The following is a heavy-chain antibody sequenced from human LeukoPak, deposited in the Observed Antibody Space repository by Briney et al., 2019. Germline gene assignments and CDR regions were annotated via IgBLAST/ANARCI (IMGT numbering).Heavy chain of an antibody. J-gene: IGHJ5*02. Sequence: SETLSLTCAVSGGSISSSNWWSWVRQPPGKGLEWIEEIYHSGSTNYNPSLKSRVTISVDKSKNQFSLKLSSVTAADTAVYYCARVIMGQGYCSGGSCYSGYNWFDPWGQGTLVTVSS. V-gene: IGHV4-4*02. CDR3: ARVIMGQGYCSGGSCYSGYNWFDP. CDR2: IYHSGST. D-gene: IGHD2-15*01. CDR1: GGSISSSNW.